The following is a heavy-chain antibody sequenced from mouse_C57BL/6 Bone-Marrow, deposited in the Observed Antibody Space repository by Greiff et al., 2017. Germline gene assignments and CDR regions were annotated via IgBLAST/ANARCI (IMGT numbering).Heavy chain of an antibody. CDR1: GYSITSGYY. D-gene: IGHD1-1*01. J-gene: IGHJ4*01. CDR2: ISYDGSN. CDR3: ARGSTTVVPYYYAMDY. Sequence: EVKLQESGPGLVKPSQSLSLTCSVTGYSITSGYYWNWIRQFPGNKLEWMGYISYDGSNNYNPSLKNRISITRDTSKNQFFMKLNSVTTEHTATYYGARGSTTVVPYYYAMDYWGQGTSVTVSS. V-gene: IGHV3-6*01.